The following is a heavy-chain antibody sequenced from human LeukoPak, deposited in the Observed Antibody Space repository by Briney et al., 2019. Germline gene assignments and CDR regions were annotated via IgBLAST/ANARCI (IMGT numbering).Heavy chain of an antibody. V-gene: IGHV1-18*01. D-gene: IGHD3-22*01. CDR2: ISAYNGNT. J-gene: IGHJ4*02. CDR3: ARGYYDSSGYYFFCDY. CDR1: GYTCTSYG. Sequence: GASVKVSCKASGYTCTSYGISWVRQAPGQGLEWMGWISAYNGNTNYAQKLQGRVTMTTDTSTSTAYMELGSLRSDDTAVYYCARGYYDSSGYYFFCDYWGQGTLVTVSS.